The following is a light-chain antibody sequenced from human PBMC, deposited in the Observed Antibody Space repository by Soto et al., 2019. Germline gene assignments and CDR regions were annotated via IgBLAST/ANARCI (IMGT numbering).Light chain of an antibody. CDR3: SSFTSSSTLDV. CDR1: SSDVGRWNY. Sequence: QSVLTQPASVAGSPGQSITITCTGTSSDVGRWNYVSWYRQHPGKAPKLMIYEVSNRPSGVSSRFSGSKSGYTASLTISGLQAEDEADYYCSSFTSSSTLDVFGTGTKVTVL. CDR2: EVS. V-gene: IGLV2-14*01. J-gene: IGLJ1*01.